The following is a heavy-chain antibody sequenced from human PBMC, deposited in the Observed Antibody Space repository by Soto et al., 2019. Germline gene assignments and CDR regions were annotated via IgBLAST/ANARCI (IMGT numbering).Heavy chain of an antibody. Sequence: ASETLSLTCXVSGGSISSGDYYWSWIRPPPGKGLEWIGYIYYSGSTYYNPSLKSRVTISVDTSKNQFSLKLSSVTAADTAVYYCARSESDYYGSGSFGWFDPWGQGTLVTVSS. J-gene: IGHJ5*02. CDR1: GGSISSGDYY. CDR3: ARSESDYYGSGSFGWFDP. V-gene: IGHV4-30-4*01. D-gene: IGHD3-10*01. CDR2: IYYSGST.